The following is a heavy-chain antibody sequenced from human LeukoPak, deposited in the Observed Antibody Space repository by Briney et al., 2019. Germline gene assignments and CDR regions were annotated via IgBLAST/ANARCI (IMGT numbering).Heavy chain of an antibody. J-gene: IGHJ3*02. Sequence: ASVKVSCKASGATFSSYAISWVRQAPGQGLEWMGGIIPIFGTANYAQKFQGRVTITTDESTSTAYMELSSLRSEDTAVYYCARGRDYYDSSGYYQNAFDIWGQGTTVTVSS. CDR1: GATFSSYA. D-gene: IGHD3-22*01. V-gene: IGHV1-69*05. CDR2: IIPIFGTA. CDR3: ARGRDYYDSSGYYQNAFDI.